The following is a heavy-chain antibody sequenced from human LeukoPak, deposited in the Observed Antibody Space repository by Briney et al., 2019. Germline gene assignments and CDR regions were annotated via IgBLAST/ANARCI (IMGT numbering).Heavy chain of an antibody. CDR2: INPDSGGT. V-gene: IGHV1-2*02. CDR3: ARVRYRLAETYIDY. Sequence: ASVKVSCKASGYTFTGYYIHWVRLAPGQGLEWMGWINPDSGGTNYAQKFQGRVTMTRDTSISTAYMELSRLRSDDTAVYYCARVRYRLAETYIDYWGQGTLVTVSS. D-gene: IGHD3-16*01. J-gene: IGHJ4*02. CDR1: GYTFTGYY.